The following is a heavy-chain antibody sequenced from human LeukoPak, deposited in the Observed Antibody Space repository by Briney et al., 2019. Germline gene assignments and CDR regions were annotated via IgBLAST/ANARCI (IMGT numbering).Heavy chain of an antibody. V-gene: IGHV3-11*03. D-gene: IGHD2-21*02. J-gene: IGHJ4*02. CDR2: ISSSGSYT. CDR1: GFTFSDYY. CDR3: ARARGNCGGDCYTFDY. Sequence: GGSLRLSCAASGFTFSDYYMSWIRQAPGKGLEWVSYISSSGSYTNYADSVKGRFTISRDNAKNSLYLQMNSLRAEDTAVYYCARARGNCGGDCYTFDYWGQGTLVTVSS.